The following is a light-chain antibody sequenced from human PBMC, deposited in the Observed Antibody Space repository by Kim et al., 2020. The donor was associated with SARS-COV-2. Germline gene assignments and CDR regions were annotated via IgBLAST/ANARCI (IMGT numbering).Light chain of an antibody. CDR1: SNRVGDQG. CDR3: SAWNSSLDAWV. Sequence: RRSGTVTCTGNSNRVGDQGAAWLQLRQGHAPKLLSDRINLRRSGISARFSASRSGNTASLTITGLQAEDEADYYCSAWNSSLDAWVFGGGTQLTVL. J-gene: IGLJ3*02. CDR2: RIN. V-gene: IGLV10-54*04.